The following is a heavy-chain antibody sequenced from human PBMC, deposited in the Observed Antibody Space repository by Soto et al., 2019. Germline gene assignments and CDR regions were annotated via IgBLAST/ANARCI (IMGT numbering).Heavy chain of an antibody. CDR3: ARDLWGYCGTDCYPLDV. J-gene: IGHJ6*02. CDR1: GGSISSYY. D-gene: IGHD2-21*02. Sequence: QVQLQESGPGLVKPSETLSLTCTVSGGSISSYYWSWIRQPPGKGLEWIGYMYNTGSTNYNPSLKSRVTISVDTSKNQFSLKLNSVTAADTAVYYCARDLWGYCGTDCYPLDVWGQGTTVTVSS. CDR2: MYNTGST. V-gene: IGHV4-59*01.